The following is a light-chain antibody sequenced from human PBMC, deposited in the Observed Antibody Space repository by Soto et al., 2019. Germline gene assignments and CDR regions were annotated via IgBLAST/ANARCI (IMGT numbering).Light chain of an antibody. Sequence: EVQMTQSPSTLSISLGDRATLPCRASQRFCIFLSWYQQKPGQAASLLIYDTANRATGIPARFSGSGSGTELSPPISSLVPEDFAANYCQQRYNRHSFGGGTKVDIK. CDR3: QQRYNRHS. V-gene: IGKV3-11*01. J-gene: IGKJ4*01. CDR2: DTA. CDR1: QRFCIF.